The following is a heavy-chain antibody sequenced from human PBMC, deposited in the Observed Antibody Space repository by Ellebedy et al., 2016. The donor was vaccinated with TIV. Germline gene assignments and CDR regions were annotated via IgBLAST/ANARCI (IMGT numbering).Heavy chain of an antibody. CDR2: INPTSGAT. CDR3: ARVTYDIFPTHPESVGWFDP. J-gene: IGHJ5*02. V-gene: IGHV1-2*02. Sequence: AASVKVSCKASGYTFTDYYMLWVRQAPGQGLEWMGWINPTSGATKYAQIFQGRVTMTRDTSINTAYMGLSRLTSDDTAIYYCARVTYDIFPTHPESVGWFDPWGQGTLVTVSS. CDR1: GYTFTDYY. D-gene: IGHD3-9*01.